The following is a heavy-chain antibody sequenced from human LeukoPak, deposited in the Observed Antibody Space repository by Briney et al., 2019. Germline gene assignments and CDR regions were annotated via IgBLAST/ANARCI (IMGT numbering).Heavy chain of an antibody. CDR1: GFTLSNYA. CDR2: ISGSGSAT. CDR3: AKDQYGEAFDI. Sequence: GGSLRLSCAASGFTLSNYAMNWVRQAPGKGLEWVSAISGSGSATYYADSVKGRFTISRDNSKNTLYLQMNSLRAEDTAVYYCAKDQYGEAFDIWGPGTMVTVSS. J-gene: IGHJ3*02. D-gene: IGHD4-17*01. V-gene: IGHV3-23*01.